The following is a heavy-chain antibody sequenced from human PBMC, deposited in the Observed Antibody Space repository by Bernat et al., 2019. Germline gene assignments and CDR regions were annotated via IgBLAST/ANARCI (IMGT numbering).Heavy chain of an antibody. Sequence: QVQLQQWCAGLLKPSETLSLTCAVYGGSFSGYFWSWIRQPPGQGLEWIGEINHSGSTNYNASLKSRVTISLDTSKNQFSLKVSSVTAADTAVYYCARGRGYCTGGSCYSWFDPWGQGTLVTVSS. CDR3: ARGRGYCTGGSCYSWFDP. CDR2: INHSGST. D-gene: IGHD2-15*01. CDR1: GGSFSGYF. J-gene: IGHJ5*02. V-gene: IGHV4-34*01.